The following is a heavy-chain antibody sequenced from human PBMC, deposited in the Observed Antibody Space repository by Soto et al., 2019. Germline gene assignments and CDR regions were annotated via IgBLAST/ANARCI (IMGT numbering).Heavy chain of an antibody. D-gene: IGHD2-15*01. V-gene: IGHV4-59*08. CDR3: ARLSYYFHY. CDR2: IYHAGNI. Sequence: QVQLQESGPGLVKPSETLSLTCTVSGDSITAYYWSWIRQPPGKGLEWIGYIYHAGNINYNPSLGSRVTMSVDTSRNRCSLKLKSVTAADTAMYYCARLSYYFHYWGQGTLVTVSS. J-gene: IGHJ4*02. CDR1: GDSITAYY.